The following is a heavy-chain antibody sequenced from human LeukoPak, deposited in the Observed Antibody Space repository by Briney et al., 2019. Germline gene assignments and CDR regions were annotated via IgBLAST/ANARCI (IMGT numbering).Heavy chain of an antibody. Sequence: SETLSLTCTVSGDSISSTTYNWGWIRQPPGKGLEWIGEIYHSGSTNYNPSLKSRVTISVDKSKNQFSLKLSSVTAADTAVYYCARDFDSSGYLTAWGQGTLVTVSS. CDR3: ARDFDSSGYLTA. D-gene: IGHD3-22*01. CDR2: IYHSGST. V-gene: IGHV4-39*07. CDR1: GDSISSTTYN. J-gene: IGHJ4*02.